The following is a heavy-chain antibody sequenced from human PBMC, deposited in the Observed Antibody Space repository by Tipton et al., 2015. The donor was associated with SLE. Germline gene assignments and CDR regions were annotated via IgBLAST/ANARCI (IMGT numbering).Heavy chain of an antibody. V-gene: IGHV4-39*02. CDR3: ARNKAVAGTVIEY. Sequence: TLSLTCSVSGVSISTSRYYWDWIRQSPGQGLEWVGSLYAGGSTYFHPSLKSRASISADASKNHFSLKLTSLTAADTALYYCARNKAVAGTVIEYWGPGTLVTVSS. J-gene: IGHJ4*02. D-gene: IGHD6-19*01. CDR2: LYAGGST. CDR1: GVSISTSRYY.